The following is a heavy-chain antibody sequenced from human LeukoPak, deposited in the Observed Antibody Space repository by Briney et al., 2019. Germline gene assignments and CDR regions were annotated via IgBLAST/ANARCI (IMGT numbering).Heavy chain of an antibody. V-gene: IGHV3-66*02. J-gene: IGHJ4*02. CDR3: ASGAVHFPTTIDY. Sequence: GGSLRLSCAASGFAVSSNYMSWVRHAPRKGLEGFSVIYSGGSTYYADSVKGRFTISRDNSKNTLYLQMNSLRAEDTRVSYCASGAVHFPTTIDYWCPGTLVPDSS. D-gene: IGHD1-1*01. CDR1: GFAVSSNY. CDR2: IYSGGST.